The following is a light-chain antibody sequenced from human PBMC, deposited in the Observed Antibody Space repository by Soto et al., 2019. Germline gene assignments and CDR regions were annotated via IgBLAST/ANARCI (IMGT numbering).Light chain of an antibody. CDR3: QQLNVNLL. CDR1: QDIASY. V-gene: IGKV1-9*01. CDR2: APT. Sequence: IPLTQSPSSLSASIGDRVTITCRASQDIASYLAWYQQKPGNAPKLLIYAPTTLHSGVPSRFSGSGSGTDFTLTISSLQPEDFVTYYCQQLNVNLLFGQGTKLEIK. J-gene: IGKJ2*01.